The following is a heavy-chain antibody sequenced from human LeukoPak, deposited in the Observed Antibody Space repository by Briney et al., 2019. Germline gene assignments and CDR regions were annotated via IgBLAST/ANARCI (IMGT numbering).Heavy chain of an antibody. CDR1: GGSFSGYY. CDR2: IYTSGST. CDR3: ARGSRDYDILTGYYQSGYFDY. V-gene: IGHV4-4*08. J-gene: IGHJ4*02. Sequence: PSETLSLTCAVYGGSFSGYYWSWIRQPPGKGLEWIGRIYTSGSTNYNPSLKSRVTISVDTSKNQFSLKLSSVTAADTAVYYCARGSRDYDILTGYYQSGYFDYWGQGTLVTVSS. D-gene: IGHD3-9*01.